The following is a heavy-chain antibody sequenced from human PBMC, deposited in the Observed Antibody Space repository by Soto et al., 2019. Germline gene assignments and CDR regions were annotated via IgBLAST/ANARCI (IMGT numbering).Heavy chain of an antibody. CDR1: GFTFSSYG. Sequence: EVQLLESGGGLVQPEGSLRLSCEASGFTFSSYGMSWVRQAPGKGLEWVLGISGGGGTTYYADSVKGRFTISRDNSKNTLYLQVKSLRAEDTAVYYCAKDQAAGGTISRYFQDWGQGTLVTVSS. V-gene: IGHV3-23*01. CDR2: ISGGGGTT. CDR3: AKDQAAGGTISRYFQD. J-gene: IGHJ1*01. D-gene: IGHD6-13*01.